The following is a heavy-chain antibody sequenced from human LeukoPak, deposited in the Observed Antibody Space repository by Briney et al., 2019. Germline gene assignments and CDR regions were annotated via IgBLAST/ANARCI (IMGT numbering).Heavy chain of an antibody. CDR3: ARDGPNWYDY. V-gene: IGHV4-39*02. D-gene: IGHD1-1*01. CDR1: GGSISSTSYY. J-gene: IGHJ4*02. CDR2: IYYSGST. Sequence: PSETLSLTCTVSGGSISSTSYYWGWLRQPPGKGLEWIGSIYYSGSTYYNPSLKSRVTISVDTSKNQFSLKLSSVTAADTAVYYCARDGPNWYDYWGQGTLVTVSS.